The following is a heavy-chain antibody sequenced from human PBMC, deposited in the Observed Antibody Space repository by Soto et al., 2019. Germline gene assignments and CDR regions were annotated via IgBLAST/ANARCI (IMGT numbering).Heavy chain of an antibody. CDR2: INPSGGST. Sequence: SVKVSCKASGYTFTSYYMHWVRQAPGQGLEWMGIINPSGGSTSYAQKFQGRVTMTRDTSTSTVYMELSSLRSEDTAVYYCARVSAIYYYGMAFWGQGTTVTVSS. J-gene: IGHJ6*02. CDR1: GYTFTSYY. D-gene: IGHD3-10*01. CDR3: ARVSAIYYYGMAF. V-gene: IGHV1-46*01.